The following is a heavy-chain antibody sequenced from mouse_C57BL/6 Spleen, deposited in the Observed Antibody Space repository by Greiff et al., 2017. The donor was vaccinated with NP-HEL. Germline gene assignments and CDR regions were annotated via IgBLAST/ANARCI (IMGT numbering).Heavy chain of an antibody. CDR2: ISSGRIPI. D-gene: IGHD4-1*01. J-gene: IGHJ1*03. CDR1: GFTFSASG. CDR3: ARAYWEKYFDV. V-gene: IGHV5-17*01. Sequence: EVKLQESGGGLVKPGGSLKLSCAASGFTFSASGLPWVRQAPEPGLAWVAYISSGRIPIYYADTVKGRFTISRDNAKNTLFLQMTSLRSEDTAMYYCARAYWEKYFDVWGTGTTVTVSS.